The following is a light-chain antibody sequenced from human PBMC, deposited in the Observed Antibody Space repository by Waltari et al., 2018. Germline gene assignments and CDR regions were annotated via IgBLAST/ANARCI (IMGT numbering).Light chain of an antibody. V-gene: IGKV3-11*01. Sequence: EIVLTQSPATLSLSPVERAPLSCRDSQSVSTYLAWYQKKLGQAPRLLIYDASKRATGIPARFSGSGSGTDFTLTISSLEPEDFATYYCLQYYNFSWTFGQGTKVEIK. CDR1: QSVSTY. J-gene: IGKJ1*01. CDR3: LQYYNFSWT. CDR2: DAS.